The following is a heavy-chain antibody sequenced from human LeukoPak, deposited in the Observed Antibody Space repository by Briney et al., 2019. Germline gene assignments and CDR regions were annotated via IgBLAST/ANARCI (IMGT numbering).Heavy chain of an antibody. V-gene: IGHV1-3*03. Sequence: PQASVTVSCKASGYTFTSYYMHWVRQAPGQGLEWMGWINAGNGKTKYSQEFQGRATITRDTSASTAYTELSSLRSEDMAVYYCARGSDYFDSSDYLKYWGQGTLVTVSS. CDR2: INAGNGKT. J-gene: IGHJ4*02. D-gene: IGHD3-22*01. CDR1: GYTFTSYY. CDR3: ARGSDYFDSSDYLKY.